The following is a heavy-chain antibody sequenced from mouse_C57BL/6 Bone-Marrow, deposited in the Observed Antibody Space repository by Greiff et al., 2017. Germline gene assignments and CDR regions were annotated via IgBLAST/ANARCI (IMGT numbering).Heavy chain of an antibody. CDR2: IYPRSGNT. D-gene: IGHD1-2*01. CDR3: ARPGYGYAMDY. CDR1: GYTFTSYG. J-gene: IGHJ4*01. Sequence: QVQLKQSGAELARPGASVKLSCKASGYTFTSYGISWVKQRTGQGLEWIGEIYPRSGNTYYNEKFKGKATLTADKSSSTAYMELRSLTSEDSAVYFCARPGYGYAMDYWGQGTSVTVSS. V-gene: IGHV1-81*01.